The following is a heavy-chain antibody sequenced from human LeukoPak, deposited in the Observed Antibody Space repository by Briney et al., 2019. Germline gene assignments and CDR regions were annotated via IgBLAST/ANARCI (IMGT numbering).Heavy chain of an antibody. J-gene: IGHJ4*02. V-gene: IGHV4-61*02. D-gene: IGHD6-13*01. CDR3: ASTTSSSWFTFDY. CDR1: GGSISSGSYY. Sequence: SETLSLTCTVSGGSISSGSYYWSWIRQPAGKGLEWIGRIYTSGSTNYNPSLKSRVTISVDTSKNPFSLKLSSVTAADTAVYYCASTTSSSWFTFDYWGQGTLVTVSS. CDR2: IYTSGST.